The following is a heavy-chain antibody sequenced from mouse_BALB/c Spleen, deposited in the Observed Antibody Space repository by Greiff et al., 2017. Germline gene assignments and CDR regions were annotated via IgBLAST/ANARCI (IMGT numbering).Heavy chain of an antibody. CDR2: ISYSGST. Sequence: EVKLMESGPSLVKPSQTLSLTCSVTGDSITSGYWNWIRKFPGNKLEYMGYISYSGSTYYNPSLKSRISITRDTSKNQYYLQLNSVTTEDTATYYCARQALSTNAMDYWGQGTSVTVSS. D-gene: IGHD1-1*01. V-gene: IGHV3-8*02. J-gene: IGHJ4*01. CDR3: ARQALSTNAMDY. CDR1: GDSITSGY.